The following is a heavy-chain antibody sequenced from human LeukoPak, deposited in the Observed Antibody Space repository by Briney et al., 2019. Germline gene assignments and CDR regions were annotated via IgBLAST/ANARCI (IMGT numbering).Heavy chain of an antibody. CDR1: GYTFTSYD. CDR3: AREASTMIVAPTDAFDI. J-gene: IGHJ3*02. V-gene: IGHV1-18*01. Sequence: SSVKVSCKASGYTFTSYDISWVRQAPGQGLEWMGWISAYNGNTNYAQKLQGRVTMTTDTSTSTAYMELRSLRSDDTAVYYCAREASTMIVAPTDAFDIWGQGTMVTVSS. CDR2: ISAYNGNT. D-gene: IGHD3-22*01.